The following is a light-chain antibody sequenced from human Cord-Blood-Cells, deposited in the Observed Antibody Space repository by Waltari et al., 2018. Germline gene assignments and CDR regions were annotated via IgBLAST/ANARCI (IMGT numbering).Light chain of an antibody. Sequence: DIQMTQSPSPMSASVGHSVNITCRASQSISSWLAWYQQKPGKAPKLLIYDASSLESGVPSRFSGSGSGTEFTLTISSLQPDDFATYYCQQYNSYSRGTFGQGTKLEIK. V-gene: IGKV1-5*01. J-gene: IGKJ2*02. CDR2: DAS. CDR1: QSISSW. CDR3: QQYNSYSRGT.